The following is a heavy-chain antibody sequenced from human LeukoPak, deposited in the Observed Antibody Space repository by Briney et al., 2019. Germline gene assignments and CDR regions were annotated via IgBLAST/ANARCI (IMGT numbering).Heavy chain of an antibody. V-gene: IGHV3-49*04. Sequence: PGGSLRLSCTASGFTFGDYAMSWVRQAPGKGLEWVGFIRSKAYGGTTEYAASVKGRFTISRDDSKSIAYLQMNSLKTEDTAVYYCSSSNAFDYWGQGTLVTVSS. CDR1: GFTFGDYA. CDR2: IRSKAYGGTT. D-gene: IGHD6-13*01. J-gene: IGHJ4*02. CDR3: SSSNAFDY.